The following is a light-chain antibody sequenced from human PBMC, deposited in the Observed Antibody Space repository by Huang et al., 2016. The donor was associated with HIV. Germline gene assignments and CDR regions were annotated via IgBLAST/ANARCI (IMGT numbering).Light chain of an antibody. CDR1: QSVSTY. V-gene: IGKV1-39*01. CDR3: QQSYSTPFYT. J-gene: IGKJ2*01. CDR2: AAS. Sequence: DILMTQSPSSLSASVGDRVTITGRASQSVSTYLNWYQQKPGKAPKLLIYAASSLQSWVPSRFSCSGSGTDFTLTISSLQPDDFATYYCQQSYSTPFYTFGQGTKLEIK.